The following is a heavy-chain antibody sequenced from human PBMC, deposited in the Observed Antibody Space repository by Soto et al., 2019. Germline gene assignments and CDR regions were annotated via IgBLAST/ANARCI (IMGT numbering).Heavy chain of an antibody. J-gene: IGHJ4*02. D-gene: IGHD6-13*01. CDR3: ARIPQGWGGGQLVLDY. Sequence: EVQLVESGGGLVQPGGSLRLSCAASGFTFSSFWMHWVRQAPGKGLVWVSRINSDGSIITYADSVKGRFTISRDNAKNQQYLQSNRPGAEDTGVYYCARIPQGWGGGQLVLDYWGQGTLVTVSS. CDR2: INSDGSII. CDR1: GFTFSSFW. V-gene: IGHV3-74*01.